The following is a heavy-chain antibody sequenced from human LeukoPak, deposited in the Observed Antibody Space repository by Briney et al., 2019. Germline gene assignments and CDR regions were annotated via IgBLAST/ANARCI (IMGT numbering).Heavy chain of an antibody. J-gene: IGHJ2*01. D-gene: IGHD4-17*01. CDR3: ARPVTTGYWYFDL. CDR2: MYNSGST. V-gene: IGHV4-59*08. Sequence: PSETLSLTCTVSGGSISTYYWSWIRQPPGKGLEWIGYMYNSGSTNHNPSLKSRVTISVDTSKNQFSLKLSSVTAADTAVYYCARPVTTGYWYFDLWGRGTLVTVSS. CDR1: GGSISTYY.